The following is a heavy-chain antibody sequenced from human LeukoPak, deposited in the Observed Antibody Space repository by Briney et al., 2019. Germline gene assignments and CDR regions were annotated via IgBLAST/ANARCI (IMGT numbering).Heavy chain of an antibody. CDR3: AKTVPRYCGGDCYPSVNWFDP. CDR2: ISGSGGST. CDR1: GFTFSSYA. D-gene: IGHD2-21*02. V-gene: IGHV3-23*01. J-gene: IGHJ5*02. Sequence: GGSLRLSCAASGFTFSSYAMSWVRQAPGKGLEWVSAISGSGGSTYYADSVKGRFTISRDNSKNTLYLQMNSLRAEDTAVYYCAKTVPRYCGGDCYPSVNWFDPWGQGPLVTVSS.